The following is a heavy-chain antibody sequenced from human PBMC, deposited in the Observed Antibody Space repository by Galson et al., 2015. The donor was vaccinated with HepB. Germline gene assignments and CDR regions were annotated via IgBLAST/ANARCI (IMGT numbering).Heavy chain of an antibody. V-gene: IGHV3-7*03. D-gene: IGHD4-17*01. J-gene: IGHJ4*02. CDR2: IRHDGSQK. CDR3: ARYGSAIGDY. Sequence: SLRLSCAASGFIFNTYYMSWVRQAPGKGLEWVANIRHDGSQKYYLASVKGRFTISRDNAKNSLYLQMNSLRVEDTGVYYCARYGSAIGDYWGQGSLVTVSS. CDR1: GFIFNTYY.